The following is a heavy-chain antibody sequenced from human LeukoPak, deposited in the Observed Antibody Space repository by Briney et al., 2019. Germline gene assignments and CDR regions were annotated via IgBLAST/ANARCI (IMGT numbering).Heavy chain of an antibody. CDR1: GFTFSSYA. CDR2: ISYDGSNK. J-gene: IGHJ4*02. D-gene: IGHD6-19*01. CDR3: ARRIAVAQFDY. Sequence: PGGSLRLSCAVSGFTFSSYAMHWVRQAPGKGLEWVAVISYDGSNKYYADSVKGRFTISRDNSKNTLYLQMNSLRAEDTAVYYCARRIAVAQFDYWGQGTLVTVSS. V-gene: IGHV3-30*04.